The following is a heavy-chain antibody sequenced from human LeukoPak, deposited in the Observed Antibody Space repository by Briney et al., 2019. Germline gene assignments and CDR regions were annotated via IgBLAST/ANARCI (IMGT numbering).Heavy chain of an antibody. CDR2: LYSSGNT. CDR3: ARTASEYSISWID. V-gene: IGHV4-39*01. D-gene: IGHD6-13*01. Sequence: SETLSLTCTVSGGSISRSNYYWGWIRQPPGKGLERIGSLYSSGNTYYNPSLKSRVTISVDSSKNQFSLKLTSVTAADTAVYYCARTASEYSISWIDWGQGTLVTVSS. J-gene: IGHJ1*01. CDR1: GGSISRSNYY.